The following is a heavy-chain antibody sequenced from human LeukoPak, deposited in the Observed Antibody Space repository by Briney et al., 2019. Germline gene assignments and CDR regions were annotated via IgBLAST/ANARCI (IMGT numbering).Heavy chain of an antibody. D-gene: IGHD3-10*01. Sequence: RPSETLSLTCTVSGYSIRSDYYWGWIRQPPGQGLEWIGSIYHSGSTYYNPSLKSRVTISVDTSKNQFSLKLSSVTAADTAVYYCARAHHFTMVRGTNGFDPWGQGTLVTVSS. J-gene: IGHJ5*02. V-gene: IGHV4-38-2*02. CDR1: GYSIRSDYY. CDR2: IYHSGST. CDR3: ARAHHFTMVRGTNGFDP.